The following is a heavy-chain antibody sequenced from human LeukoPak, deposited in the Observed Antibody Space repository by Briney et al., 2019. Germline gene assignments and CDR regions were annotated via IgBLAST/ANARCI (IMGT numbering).Heavy chain of an antibody. D-gene: IGHD2-21*02. J-gene: IGHJ6*02. CDR3: AALRGVVTAVSIDGMDV. V-gene: IGHV3-30*03. CDR1: GFTFSSYG. CDR2: ISYDGSNK. Sequence: GGSLRLSCAASGFTFSSYGMHWVRQAPGKGLEWVAVISYDGSNKYYADSVKGRFTISRDNSKNTLYLQMNSLRAEDTAVYYCAALRGVVTAVSIDGMDVWGQGTTVTVSS.